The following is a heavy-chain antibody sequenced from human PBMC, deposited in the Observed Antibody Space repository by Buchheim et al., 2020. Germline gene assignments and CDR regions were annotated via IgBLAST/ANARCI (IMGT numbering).Heavy chain of an antibody. CDR2: INHSGST. V-gene: IGHV4-34*01. D-gene: IGHD6-6*01. Sequence: QVQLQQWGAGLLKPSETLSLTCAVYGGSFSGYYWSWIRQPPGKGLEWIGEINHSGSTNHNPSLKSRVTISVDTSKNQFPLKLSSVTAADTAVYYCARVGSIAARLRSFYYYGMDVWGQGTT. CDR1: GGSFSGYY. J-gene: IGHJ6*01. CDR3: ARVGSIAARLRSFYYYGMDV.